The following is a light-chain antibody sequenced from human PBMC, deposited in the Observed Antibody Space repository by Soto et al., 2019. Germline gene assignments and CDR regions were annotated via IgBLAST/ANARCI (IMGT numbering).Light chain of an antibody. V-gene: IGLV1-51*01. Sequence: QSVLTQSPSVSAAPGQQVTISCSGSSSNIGNNYVSWYHQVPGTAPNLLIYDNNKRPSGIPDRFSGSKSGTSGTLDITGLQTGDEAAYYCATWDGSLPGEVFGGGTKLTVL. CDR1: SSNIGNNY. CDR2: DNN. CDR3: ATWDGSLPGEV. J-gene: IGLJ3*02.